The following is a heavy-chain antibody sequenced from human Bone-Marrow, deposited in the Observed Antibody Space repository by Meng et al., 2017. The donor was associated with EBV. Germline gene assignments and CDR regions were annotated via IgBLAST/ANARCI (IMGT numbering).Heavy chain of an antibody. Sequence: EVQLVESGGGLVQPGGSLRLSGAASGFSFSRSWMHWVRQAPGKGLVWVSRINSDGSSKSYADPVKGRFTISRDNAKNTLYLQMNSLRAEDTAVYYCARDNPDYYDSSGPDYWGQGTLDRLL. CDR3: ARDNPDYYDSSGPDY. CDR2: INSDGSSK. CDR1: GFSFSRSW. V-gene: IGHV3-74*01. D-gene: IGHD3-22*01. J-gene: IGHJ4*02.